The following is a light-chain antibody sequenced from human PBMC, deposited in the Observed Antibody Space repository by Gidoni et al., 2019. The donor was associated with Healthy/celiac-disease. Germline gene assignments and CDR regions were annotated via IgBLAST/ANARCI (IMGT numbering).Light chain of an antibody. CDR2: DVS. J-gene: IGLJ7*01. V-gene: IGLV2-14*01. Sequence: QSALTQPASVSGPPGQASTISCTGTSSDVCGYNYVSWYQQHPGKTPKLMIYDVSNRPSGVSNRFSGSKSGNTASLTISGLQAEDEADYYCSSYTSSSTLVFGGGTQLTVL. CDR1: SSDVCGYNY. CDR3: SSYTSSSTLV.